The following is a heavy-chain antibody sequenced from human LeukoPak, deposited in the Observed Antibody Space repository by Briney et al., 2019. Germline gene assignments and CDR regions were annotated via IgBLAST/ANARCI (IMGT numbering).Heavy chain of an antibody. CDR1: GASIRSYY. CDR2: IFYSGGT. CDR3: ARSLDCSSTSCPSVFDY. J-gene: IGHJ4*02. D-gene: IGHD2-2*01. V-gene: IGHV4-59*12. Sequence: SETLSLTCNVSGASIRSYYWSWIRQPPGKGLEWIGYIFYSGGTNYNPSLKSRVTISVDTSKNQFSLKLSSVTAADTAVYYCARSLDCSSTSCPSVFDYWGQGTLVTVSS.